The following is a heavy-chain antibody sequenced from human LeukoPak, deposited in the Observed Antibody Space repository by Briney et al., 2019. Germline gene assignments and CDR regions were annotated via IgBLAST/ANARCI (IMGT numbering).Heavy chain of an antibody. CDR1: GFTFDDYA. V-gene: IGHV3-9*01. CDR2: ISWNSGSI. J-gene: IGHJ2*01. Sequence: GGSLRLSCAASGFTFDDYAMHWVRQAPGKGLEWVSGISWNSGSIGYADSVKGRFTISRDNAKKSLYLQMNSLRAEDTALYYCAIYISQEHWYFDLWGRGTLVTVSS. CDR3: AIYISQEHWYFDL.